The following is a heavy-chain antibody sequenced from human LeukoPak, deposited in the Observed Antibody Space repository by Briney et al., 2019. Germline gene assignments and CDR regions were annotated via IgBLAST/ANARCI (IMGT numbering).Heavy chain of an antibody. CDR1: GYSFTSYW. Sequence: GESLKNSCKGSGYSFTSYWIGWVRQMPGKGLEWMGIIYPGDSDTRYSPSFQGQVTISADKSISTAYLQWSSLKASDTAMYYCARLPIVVVPAAMGRSAFYYYYYGMDVWGQGTTVTVSS. CDR2: IYPGDSDT. J-gene: IGHJ6*02. CDR3: ARLPIVVVPAAMGRSAFYYYYYGMDV. V-gene: IGHV5-51*01. D-gene: IGHD2-2*01.